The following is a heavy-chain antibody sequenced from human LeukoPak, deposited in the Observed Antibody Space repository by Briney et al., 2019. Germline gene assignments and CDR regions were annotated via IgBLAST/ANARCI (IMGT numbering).Heavy chain of an antibody. J-gene: IGHJ5*02. CDR3: ARHTEQQLFDP. D-gene: IGHD6-13*01. CDR2: ISYSGGT. V-gene: IGHV4-59*08. CDR1: GGSIRSDY. Sequence: SETLSLTRSVSGGSIRSDYWAWIRQSPEKGLEWIGYISYSGGTNYKPSLKSRVTISRDTSKNHFSLNLYSVTAADTAVYYCARHTEQQLFDPWGQGTLVTVSS.